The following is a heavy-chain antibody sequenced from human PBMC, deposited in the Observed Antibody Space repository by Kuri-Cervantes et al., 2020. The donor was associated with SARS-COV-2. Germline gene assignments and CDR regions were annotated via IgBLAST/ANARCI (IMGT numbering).Heavy chain of an antibody. CDR2: ISSSDGTR. Sequence: GESLKISCAASGFTFNTYAMSWVRQAPGKGLEWVSGISSSDGTRYYADSVKGRFTISRDTSKNTLYLQMNSLRSEDTAVYYCAKGMYNRSSQYFDSWGQGTLVTVSS. D-gene: IGHD6-6*01. CDR3: AKGMYNRSSQYFDS. J-gene: IGHJ4*02. V-gene: IGHV3-23*01. CDR1: GFTFNTYA.